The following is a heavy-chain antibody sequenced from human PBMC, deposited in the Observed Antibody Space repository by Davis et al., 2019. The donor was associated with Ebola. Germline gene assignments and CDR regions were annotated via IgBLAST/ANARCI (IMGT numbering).Heavy chain of an antibody. D-gene: IGHD6-19*01. V-gene: IGHV3-23*01. CDR1: GFTFRSYA. CDR3: AKGGSGWPSDYSYGMGV. Sequence: PGGSLRLSCAASGFTFRSYAMTWARQAPGKGLEWVSAITSSGGSAYYADSVKGRFTISRDNSKNTLYLQMNSLTVEDTAVYYCAKGGSGWPSDYSYGMGVWGKGTTVTVSS. CDR2: ITSSGGSA. J-gene: IGHJ6*04.